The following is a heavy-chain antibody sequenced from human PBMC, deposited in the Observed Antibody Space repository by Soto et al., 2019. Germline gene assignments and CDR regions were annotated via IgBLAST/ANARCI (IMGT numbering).Heavy chain of an antibody. D-gene: IGHD6-13*01. J-gene: IGHJ4*02. CDR2: ISTSGGST. V-gene: IGHV3-23*01. Sequence: PGGSLRLSCXASGFTFRTYAMSWVRQAPGKGLEWVSGISTSGGSTYYADSVRGRFTISRDNPKNTLYLQMNSLRAEDTAVYYCAKAWYSSSWYEVGYWGQGTLVTVSS. CDR1: GFTFRTYA. CDR3: AKAWYSSSWYEVGY.